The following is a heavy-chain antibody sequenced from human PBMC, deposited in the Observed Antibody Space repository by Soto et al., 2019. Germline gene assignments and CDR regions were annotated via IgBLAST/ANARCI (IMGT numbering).Heavy chain of an antibody. CDR2: IYYSGST. Sequence: QLQLQESGPGLVKPWETLPLTSTVPGASISSSSNSWGWIRQPPGKGREWIGSIYYSGSTYYNPSLKSRVTISVDTSKNQFSLKLSSVTAADTAVYYCAVDSSGWTAFFGYWGQGTLVTVSS. J-gene: IGHJ4*02. D-gene: IGHD6-19*01. CDR1: GASISSSSNS. CDR3: AVDSSGWTAFFGY. V-gene: IGHV4-39*01.